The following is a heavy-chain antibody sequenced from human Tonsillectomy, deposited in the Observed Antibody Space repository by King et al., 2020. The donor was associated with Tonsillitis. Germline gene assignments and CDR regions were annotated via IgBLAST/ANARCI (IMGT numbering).Heavy chain of an antibody. Sequence: VQLVESGGGVVQPGGSLRLSCAASGFTFSSSGMNWVRQAPGKGLEWVAFIRYDGSDKYYADSVKGRFTISRDNSNNTLNQQMNSLRAEDTAVYYCAKDRTFDSTGYYDYYYYGMDVWGQGTTVTVSS. D-gene: IGHD3-22*01. CDR3: AKDRTFDSTGYYDYYYYGMDV. CDR2: IRYDGSDK. CDR1: GFTFSSSG. J-gene: IGHJ6*02. V-gene: IGHV3-30*02.